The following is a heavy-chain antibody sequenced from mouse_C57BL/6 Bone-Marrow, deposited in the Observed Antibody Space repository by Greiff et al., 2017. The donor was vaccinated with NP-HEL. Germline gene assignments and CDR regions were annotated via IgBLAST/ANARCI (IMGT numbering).Heavy chain of an antibody. J-gene: IGHJ4*01. CDR3: ARQVFYGSSSHYYAMDY. CDR1: GFTFSDYG. Sequence: DVQLQESGGGLVKPGGSLKLSCAASGFTFSDYGMHWVRQAPEKGLEWVAYISSGSSTIYYADTVKGRFTISRDNAKNTLFLQMTSLRSEDTAMYYCARQVFYGSSSHYYAMDYWGQGTSVTVSS. D-gene: IGHD1-1*01. V-gene: IGHV5-17*01. CDR2: ISSGSSTI.